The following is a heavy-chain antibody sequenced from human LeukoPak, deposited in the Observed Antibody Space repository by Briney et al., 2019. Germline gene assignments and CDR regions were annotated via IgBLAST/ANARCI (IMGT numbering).Heavy chain of an antibody. V-gene: IGHV3-30*02. CDR1: GFTFISYG. D-gene: IGHD3-22*01. Sequence: GGSLRLSCAASGFTFISYGMHWVRQAPGKGLEWVAFIRYDGSNKYYADSVKGRFTISRDNSKNTLYLQMNSLRAEDTAVYYCAKEDYDSSGPAPFSYSGQRTLVTVSS. J-gene: IGHJ1*01. CDR3: AKEDYDSSGPAPFSY. CDR2: IRYDGSNK.